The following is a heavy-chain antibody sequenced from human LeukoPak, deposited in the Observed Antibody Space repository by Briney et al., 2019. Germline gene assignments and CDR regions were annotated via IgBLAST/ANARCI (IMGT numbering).Heavy chain of an antibody. CDR1: GGSISSALYH. D-gene: IGHD4-17*01. V-gene: IGHV4-39*07. Sequence: KSSETLSLTCTVSGGSISSALYHWGWIRQPPGKNLEWLGSVYYTGSTHNNPSLKSRVTISVDTSKNQFSLRVSSVTAADTAVYYCARDYNRKDFYGDYRHFQHWGPGTLVTVSS. CDR3: ARDYNRKDFYGDYRHFQH. J-gene: IGHJ1*01. CDR2: VYYTGST.